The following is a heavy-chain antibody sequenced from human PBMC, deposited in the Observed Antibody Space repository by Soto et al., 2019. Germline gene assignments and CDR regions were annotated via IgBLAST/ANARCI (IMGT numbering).Heavy chain of an antibody. V-gene: IGHV3-7*01. CDR3: ATGQLVAVARPAADAFDI. Sequence: GGSLRLSCAASGFTFSSYWMSWVRQAPGKGLEWVANIKQDGSEKYYVDSVKGRFTISRDNAKNSLYLQMNSLRAEDTAVYYCATGQLVAVARPAADAFDIWGQGTMVTVSS. D-gene: IGHD6-6*01. CDR2: IKQDGSEK. CDR1: GFTFSSYW. J-gene: IGHJ3*02.